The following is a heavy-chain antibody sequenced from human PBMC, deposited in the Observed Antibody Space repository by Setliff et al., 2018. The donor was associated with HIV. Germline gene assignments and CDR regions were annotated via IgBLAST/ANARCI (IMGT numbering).Heavy chain of an antibody. CDR3: TTDEATKSDAFDI. CDR1: GYTFTGHY. J-gene: IGHJ3*02. V-gene: IGHV1-2*02. D-gene: IGHD5-12*01. Sequence: ASVKVSCKASGYTFTGHYLHWVRQAPGQGLEWLGWVNPNSGDAIYAQNFQGRVTMTRDTSINAAYMELRGLRSDDTAVYYCTTDEATKSDAFDIWGQGTMVTVSS. CDR2: VNPNSGDA.